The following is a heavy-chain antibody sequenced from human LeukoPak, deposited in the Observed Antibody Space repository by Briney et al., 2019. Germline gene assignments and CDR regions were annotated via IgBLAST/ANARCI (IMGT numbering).Heavy chain of an antibody. CDR2: ISSSSSYI. J-gene: IGHJ4*02. CDR3: ARSTQAGSGDY. V-gene: IGHV3-21*01. CDR1: GFIFSSYS. Sequence: GGSLRLSCAASGFIFSSYSMNWVRQATGEGWEWVSYISSSSSYIYYADSVKGRFTISRDNAKNSLYLQMNSLRAEDTAVYYCARSTQAGSGDYWGQGTLVTVSS. D-gene: IGHD6-13*01.